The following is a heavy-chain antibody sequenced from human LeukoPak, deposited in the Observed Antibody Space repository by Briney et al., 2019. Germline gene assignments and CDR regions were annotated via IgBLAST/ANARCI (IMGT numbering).Heavy chain of an antibody. V-gene: IGHV3-48*03. CDR1: GFTFSSYE. Sequence: GGSLRLSCAASGFTFSSYEMNWVRQAPGKGLEWVPYISSSGSTIYYADSVKGRFTISRDNAKNSLYLQMNSLRAEDTAVYYCARLIVPAAHSYYYYGMDVWGKGTTVTVSS. CDR2: ISSSGSTI. J-gene: IGHJ6*04. CDR3: ARLIVPAAHSYYYYGMDV. D-gene: IGHD2-2*01.